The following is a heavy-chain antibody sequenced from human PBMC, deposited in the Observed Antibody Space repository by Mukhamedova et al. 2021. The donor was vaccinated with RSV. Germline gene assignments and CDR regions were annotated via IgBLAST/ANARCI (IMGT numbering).Heavy chain of an antibody. V-gene: IGHV3-53*01. Sequence: GKGLEWVSVIYSDGSTYYADSVKGRFTISRDNSRNTLNLQMNSLRAEDTAIYYCVRDRSSSYWYFDLWGRGTLVPVSS. CDR3: VRDRSSSYWYFDL. D-gene: IGHD6-6*01. CDR2: IYSDGST. J-gene: IGHJ2*01.